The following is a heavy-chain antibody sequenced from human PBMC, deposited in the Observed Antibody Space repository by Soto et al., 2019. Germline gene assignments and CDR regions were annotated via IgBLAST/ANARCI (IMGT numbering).Heavy chain of an antibody. J-gene: IGHJ4*02. V-gene: IGHV4-39*01. D-gene: IGHD3-3*02. CDR1: GGSISNSRYY. CDR2: MFYGVST. Sequence: SETLSLTCSVSGGSISNSRYYWGWIRQPPGKGLEWIGSMFYGVSTYYNPSLKSRVTVSVDTSKNQFSLNLRSVTAADTAVYYCARLPSRHLVDYWGQGTLVTVSS. CDR3: ARLPSRHLVDY.